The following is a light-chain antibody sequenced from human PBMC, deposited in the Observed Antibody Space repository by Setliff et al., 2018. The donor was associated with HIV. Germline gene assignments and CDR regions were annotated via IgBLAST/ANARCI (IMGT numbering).Light chain of an antibody. CDR3: CSYTGSSPLYV. Sequence: QSALTQPASVSGSPGQSITISCTGTSSDVGSYNLVSWYQQHPGKAPKLIIYEVSERPSRVSNRFSGSKSGNTASLTISRLQAEDEADYYCCSYTGSSPLYVFGTGTRSPS. CDR2: EVS. V-gene: IGLV2-23*02. J-gene: IGLJ1*01. CDR1: SSDVGSYNL.